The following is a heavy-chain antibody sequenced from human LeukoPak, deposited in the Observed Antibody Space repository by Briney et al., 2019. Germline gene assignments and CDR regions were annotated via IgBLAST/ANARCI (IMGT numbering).Heavy chain of an antibody. CDR2: ISSSSSYI. J-gene: IGHJ4*02. CDR1: GFTFSSYA. CDR3: ASVEMATITY. Sequence: PGGSLRLSCAASGFTFSSYAMHWVRQAPGKGLEWVSSISSSSSYIYYADSVKGRFTISRDNAKNSLYLQMNSLRAEDTAVYYCASVEMATITYWGQGTLVTVSS. V-gene: IGHV3-21*01. D-gene: IGHD5-24*01.